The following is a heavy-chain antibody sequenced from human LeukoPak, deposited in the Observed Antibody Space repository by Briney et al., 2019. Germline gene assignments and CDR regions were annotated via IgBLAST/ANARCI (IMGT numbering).Heavy chain of an antibody. CDR2: IGTAGDT. V-gene: IGHV3-13*01. CDR1: GFTFSSYD. CDR3: ARGYCSGGSCAGVWAFDI. J-gene: IGHJ3*02. D-gene: IGHD2-15*01. Sequence: GRSLRLSCAASGFTFSSYDMHWVRQATGKGLEWVSAIGTAGDTYYPGSVKGRFTISRENAKNSLYLQMNSLRAGDTAVYYCARGYCSGGSCAGVWAFDIWGQGTMVTVSS.